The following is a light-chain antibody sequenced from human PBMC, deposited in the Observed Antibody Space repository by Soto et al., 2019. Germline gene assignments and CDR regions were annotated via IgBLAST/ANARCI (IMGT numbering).Light chain of an antibody. J-gene: IGLJ1*01. CDR3: SSYTASVAPYV. CDR2: EVT. CDR1: SSDVGNGYDS. Sequence: QSVLTQPASVSGSPGQSITISCSGSSSDVGNGYDSVSWYQQHPGKAPKLIIYEVTNRPSGVSSRFSGSKSGNTASLTISGLKAEDEADYYCSSYTASVAPYVFGTGTKVTVL. V-gene: IGLV2-14*01.